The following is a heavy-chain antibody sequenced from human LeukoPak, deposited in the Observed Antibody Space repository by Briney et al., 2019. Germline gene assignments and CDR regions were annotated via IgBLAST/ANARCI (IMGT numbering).Heavy chain of an antibody. CDR1: GYTFTSYY. CDR3: ASSRRQVRDYDSGSYFKPSYYFDY. Sequence: GASVKVSCKASGYTFTSYYMLWVRQAPGQGLEWMGIINPSGGSTSYAQKFQGRVTMTRDMSTSTVYMELSSLRSEDTAVYYCASSRRQVRDYDSGSYFKPSYYFDYWGQGTLVTVSS. J-gene: IGHJ4*02. D-gene: IGHD3-22*01. CDR2: INPSGGST. V-gene: IGHV1-46*01.